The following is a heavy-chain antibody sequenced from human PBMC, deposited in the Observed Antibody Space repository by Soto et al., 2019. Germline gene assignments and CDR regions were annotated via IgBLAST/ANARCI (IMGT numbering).Heavy chain of an antibody. D-gene: IGHD3-10*01. CDR3: ARHEYMVRNQSGMAV. V-gene: IGHV4-30-4*01. Sequence: PSGTLSLTCAVSGVSISSGDDYWSWIRQPPGKGLEWIGYIYYSENTYYNPSLKSRVAISVDTSKNQFSLKLSSVTAADTAVYYCARHEYMVRNQSGMAVWRQRTTVTVSS. J-gene: IGHJ6*02. CDR1: GVSISSGDDY. CDR2: IYYSENT.